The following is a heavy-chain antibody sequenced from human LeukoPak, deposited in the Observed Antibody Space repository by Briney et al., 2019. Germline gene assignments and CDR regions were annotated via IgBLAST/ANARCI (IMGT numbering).Heavy chain of an antibody. CDR3: GVGASSASEFDY. D-gene: IGHD1-26*01. CDR1: GFTFSDYA. Sequence: GGSLRLSCAASGFTFSDYALNWVRQAPGKGLEWISSITGSSYNKYYAESLKGRVTISGDNAKNLLYLQMDSLRAEDTAVYYCGVGASSASEFDYWGQGTLVTVSS. CDR2: ITGSSYNK. J-gene: IGHJ4*02. V-gene: IGHV3-21*01.